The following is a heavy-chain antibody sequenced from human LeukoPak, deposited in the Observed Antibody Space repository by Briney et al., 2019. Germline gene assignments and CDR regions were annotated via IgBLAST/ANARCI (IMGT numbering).Heavy chain of an antibody. CDR2: ISYDGSNK. CDR1: GFTFSSYG. Sequence: PGRSLRLSCAASGFTFSSYGMHWVRQAPGKGLEWVAVISYDGSNKYYADSVKGRFTISRDNSKNTLYLQMNSLRAEDTAVYYCAKDHHSGYYLDAFDIWGQGTMVTVSS. CDR3: AKDHHSGYYLDAFDI. J-gene: IGHJ3*02. D-gene: IGHD3-22*01. V-gene: IGHV3-30*18.